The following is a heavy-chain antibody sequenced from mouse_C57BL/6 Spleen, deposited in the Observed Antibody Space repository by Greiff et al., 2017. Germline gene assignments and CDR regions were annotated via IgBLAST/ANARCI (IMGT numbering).Heavy chain of an antibody. CDR1: GYTFTSYD. J-gene: IGHJ2*01. V-gene: IGHV1-85*01. CDR3: ARGRAAQATGTYFDY. Sequence: VQLQQSGPELVKPGASVKLSCKASGYTFTSYDINWVKQRPGQGLEWIGWIYPRDGSTKYNEKFKGKATLTVDTSSSTAYMELHRLTSEDSAVYFGARGRAAQATGTYFDYWGQGTTLTVSS. CDR2: IYPRDGST. D-gene: IGHD3-2*02.